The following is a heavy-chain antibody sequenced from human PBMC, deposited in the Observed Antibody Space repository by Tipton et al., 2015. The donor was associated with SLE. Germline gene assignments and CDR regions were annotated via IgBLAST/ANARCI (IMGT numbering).Heavy chain of an antibody. D-gene: IGHD2-15*01. CDR1: GGSFSGYY. V-gene: IGHV4-34*01. CDR2: INHSGST. J-gene: IGHJ3*02. Sequence: TLSLTCAVYGGSFSGYYWSWIRQPPGKGLEWIGEINHSGSTNYNPSLKSRVTISVDTSKNQSSLKLSSVTAADTAVYYCAREGVIVVVVAATQGAFDIWGQGTMVTVSS. CDR3: AREGVIVVVVAATQGAFDI.